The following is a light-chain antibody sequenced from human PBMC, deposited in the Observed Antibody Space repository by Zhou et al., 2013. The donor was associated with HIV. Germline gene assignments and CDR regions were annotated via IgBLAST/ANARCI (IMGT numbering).Light chain of an antibody. J-gene: IGKJ1*01. CDR3: HQYGSSPT. CDR1: HIISSNF. CDR2: GVS. Sequence: EIVLTQSPVTLSLSPGERATLSCRASHIISSNFLAWYQQKPGQAPRLLIYGVSNRATGIPDRFSGSGSGTDSTLTISRLEPEDFAVYYCHQYGSSPTFGQGTKVEIK. V-gene: IGKV3-20*01.